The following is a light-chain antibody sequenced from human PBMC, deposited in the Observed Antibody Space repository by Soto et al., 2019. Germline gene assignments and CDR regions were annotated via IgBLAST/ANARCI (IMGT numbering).Light chain of an antibody. CDR2: AAS. Sequence: DIQMTQSPSSLSASVGDRVTITCRASQGISNYLAWYQQKPGKVPVLLIYAASTLQSGAPSRFSGSGSGTDFTLTISSLQPDDVATYYCQKYNSVPRTFGQVTMVEIK. V-gene: IGKV1-27*01. J-gene: IGKJ1*01. CDR1: QGISNY. CDR3: QKYNSVPRT.